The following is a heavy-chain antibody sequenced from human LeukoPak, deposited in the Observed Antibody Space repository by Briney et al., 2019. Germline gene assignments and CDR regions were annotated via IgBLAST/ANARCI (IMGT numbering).Heavy chain of an antibody. Sequence: ASVKVSCKASGYTFTVQYIHWLRQAPGQGLEWIGLIKPNSGATNYAQQYQGRVTMTTDTSTSTAYMELRSLRSDDTAVYYCARNYDFWSGYLQYYYYYYYMDVWGKGTTVTVSS. CDR1: GYTFTVQY. D-gene: IGHD3-3*01. CDR3: ARNYDFWSGYLQYYYYYYYMDV. J-gene: IGHJ6*03. CDR2: IKPNSGAT. V-gene: IGHV1-2*02.